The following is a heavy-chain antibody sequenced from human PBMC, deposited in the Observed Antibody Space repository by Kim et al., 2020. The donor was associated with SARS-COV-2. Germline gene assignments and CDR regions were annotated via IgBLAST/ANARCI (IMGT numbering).Heavy chain of an antibody. CDR3: AKGGQQLAHYYYYYGMDV. D-gene: IGHD6-13*01. Sequence: GRFTISRDNAKNSLYLQMNSLRAEDTALYYCAKGGQQLAHYYYYYGMDVWGQGTTVTVSS. V-gene: IGHV3-9*01. J-gene: IGHJ6*02.